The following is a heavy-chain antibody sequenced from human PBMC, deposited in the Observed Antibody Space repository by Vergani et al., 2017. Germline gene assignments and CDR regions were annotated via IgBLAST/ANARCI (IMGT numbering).Heavy chain of an antibody. Sequence: QLQLQESGPGLVKPSETLSLTCTVSGGSISSSSYYWGWIRQPPGKGLGRIGSIYYSGSTYYNPSLKSRVTISVDTSKNQFSLKLSSVTAADTAVYYCARSNYDFWSGSVINWFDPWGQGTLVTVSS. CDR1: GGSISSSSYY. CDR2: IYYSGST. J-gene: IGHJ5*02. D-gene: IGHD3-3*01. CDR3: ARSNYDFWSGSVINWFDP. V-gene: IGHV4-39*01.